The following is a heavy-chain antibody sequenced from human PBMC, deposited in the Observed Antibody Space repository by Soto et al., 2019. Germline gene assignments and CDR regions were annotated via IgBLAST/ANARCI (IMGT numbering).Heavy chain of an antibody. CDR3: AKAFIVGATGDY. CDR2: ISSSGSTV. Sequence: GGSLRLSYVASGFTFSSSEMNWVRLAPGKGLEWVSYISSSGSTVYHADSVEGRLTISRDNSKNTLYLQMNSLRAEDTAVYYCAKAFIVGATGDYWGQGTLVTVSS. V-gene: IGHV3-48*03. J-gene: IGHJ4*02. D-gene: IGHD1-26*01. CDR1: GFTFSSSE.